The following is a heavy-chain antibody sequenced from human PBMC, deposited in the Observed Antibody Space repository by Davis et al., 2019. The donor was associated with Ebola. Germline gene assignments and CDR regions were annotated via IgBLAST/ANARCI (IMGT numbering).Heavy chain of an antibody. V-gene: IGHV5-51*01. CDR3: ARRGIESGTWYYFDY. CDR2: FYPGDSDV. Sequence: GESLKISCKASGYSLTHFYIAWVRQMPGKGLEWMGIFYPGDSDVKYSPSFQGQVTISADISINTAYLQWSSLKASDTAIYYCARRGIESGTWYYFDYWGQGTLVTVSS. CDR1: GYSLTHFY. D-gene: IGHD5-12*01. J-gene: IGHJ4*02.